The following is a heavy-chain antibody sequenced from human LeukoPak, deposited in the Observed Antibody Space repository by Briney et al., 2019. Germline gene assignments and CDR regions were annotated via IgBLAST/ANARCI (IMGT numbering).Heavy chain of an antibody. CDR1: GYSFTGYY. CDR2: INPNSGGT. CDR3: AREGVDWNHSVYYFDY. J-gene: IGHJ4*02. D-gene: IGHD1-1*01. V-gene: IGHV1-2*02. Sequence: ASVKVSCKASGYSFTGYYMHWVRQAPGQGLEWMGWINPNSGGTNYAQKLQGRVTMTRDTSISTAYMELSRLGSDDTAVYYCAREGVDWNHSVYYFDYWGQGTLVTVSS.